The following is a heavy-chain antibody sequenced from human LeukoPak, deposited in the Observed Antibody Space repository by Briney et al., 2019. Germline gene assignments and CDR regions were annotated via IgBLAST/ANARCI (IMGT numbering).Heavy chain of an antibody. CDR2: IFYSGST. Sequence: SETLSLTCTVSGDSISGYYWTWIRQPPGKRLEWISYIFYSGSTNYNPSLKSRVTISLDTSKNQFSLKLSSVTAADTAVYYCARLVYDSSGYYYEGDWGQGTLVTVSS. D-gene: IGHD3-22*01. J-gene: IGHJ4*02. V-gene: IGHV4-59*08. CDR3: ARLVYDSSGYYYEGD. CDR1: GDSISGYY.